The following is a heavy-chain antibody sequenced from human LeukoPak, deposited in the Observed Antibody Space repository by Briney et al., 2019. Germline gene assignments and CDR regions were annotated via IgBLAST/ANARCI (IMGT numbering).Heavy chain of an antibody. CDR1: GGSISSYY. CDR3: ARLIAVAARG. V-gene: IGHV4-59*12. J-gene: IGHJ4*02. Sequence: SETLSLTCTVSGGSISSYYWSWIRQPPGKGLEWIGYIYYSGSTNYNPSLKSRVTISVDTSKNQFSLKLSSVTAADTAVYYCARLIAVAARGWGQGTLVTVSS. D-gene: IGHD6-19*01. CDR2: IYYSGST.